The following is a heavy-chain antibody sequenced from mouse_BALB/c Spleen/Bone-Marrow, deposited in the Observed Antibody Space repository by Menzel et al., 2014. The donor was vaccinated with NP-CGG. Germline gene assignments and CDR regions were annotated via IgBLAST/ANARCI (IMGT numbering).Heavy chain of an antibody. V-gene: IGHV7-3*02. CDR1: GFTFTDYY. Sequence: EVKLQESGGGLVQPGGSLRLSCETSGFTFTDYYMSWVRQPPGKALEWLGFIRNKAKGYTTDYSASVKGRFTTSRDNSQSIPYLQMNTLRAGDSATYYCARDENVGIYWYFDVWGAGTTVTVSS. J-gene: IGHJ1*01. CDR3: ARDENVGIYWYFDV. CDR2: IRNKAKGYTT.